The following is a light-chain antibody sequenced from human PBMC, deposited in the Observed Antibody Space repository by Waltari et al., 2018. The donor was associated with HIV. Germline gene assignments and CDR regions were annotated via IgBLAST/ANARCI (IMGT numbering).Light chain of an antibody. V-gene: IGLV1-40*01. J-gene: IGLJ3*02. CDR1: TSHIGPNPD. Sequence: SVLMQPPSVSGAPGQRVTISCTGNTSHIGPNPDFHWYQHFQGTAPKLLIYGDSIRPSGVPDRFSGSKAGTSASLAITGLQAEDEGYYYCQSYDNTLSGSRVFGGGTKVTVL. CDR3: QSYDNTLSGSRV. CDR2: GDS.